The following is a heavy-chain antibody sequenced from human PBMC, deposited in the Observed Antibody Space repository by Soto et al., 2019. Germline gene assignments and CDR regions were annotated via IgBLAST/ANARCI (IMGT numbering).Heavy chain of an antibody. CDR2: ISSSGSTI. CDR1: GFTFSDYY. D-gene: IGHD5-12*01. V-gene: IGHV3-11*01. CDR3: ARVGDSGYDDAFDI. J-gene: IGHJ3*02. Sequence: SGGSLRLSCAASGFTFSDYYMSWIRQAPGKGLEWVSYISSSGSTIYYADSVKGRFTISRDNAKNSLYLQMNSLRAEDTAVYYCARVGDSGYDDAFDIWGQGTMVTVSS.